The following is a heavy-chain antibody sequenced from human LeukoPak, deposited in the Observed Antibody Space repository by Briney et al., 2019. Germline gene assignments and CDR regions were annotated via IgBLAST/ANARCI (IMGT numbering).Heavy chain of an antibody. CDR2: LSGSGGSV. V-gene: IGHV3-23*01. CDR1: GFIFNNYG. Sequence: GGSLRLSCSASGFIFNNYGMIWVRQAPGEGLEWVSGLSGSGGSVWYADPVKGRFTIFRDNPKNTLYLQMNSLRAEDTAIYYCVKARGAGSHKDWYFDYWGQGTLVTVSS. J-gene: IGHJ4*02. D-gene: IGHD3/OR15-3a*01. CDR3: VKARGAGSHKDWYFDY.